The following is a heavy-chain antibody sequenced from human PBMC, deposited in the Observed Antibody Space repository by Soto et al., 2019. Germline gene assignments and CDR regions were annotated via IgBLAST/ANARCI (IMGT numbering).Heavy chain of an antibody. D-gene: IGHD4-4*01. J-gene: IGHJ4*02. CDR1: GYSFSTFA. CDR3: ATQGRTTTEFDF. CDR2: INAGNGDT. V-gene: IGHV1-3*01. Sequence: ASVKVSCKASGYSFSTFAIHWVRQAPGQRLEWMGWINAGNGDTKYSEKFQGRVTITGRTSASTAYMDLSSLRSEDTAVYFCATQGRTTTEFDFWGQGTLVTVSS.